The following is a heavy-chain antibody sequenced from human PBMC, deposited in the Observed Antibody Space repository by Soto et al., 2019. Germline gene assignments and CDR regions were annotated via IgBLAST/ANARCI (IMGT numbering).Heavy chain of an antibody. Sequence: EVQLLESGGGLGQGGGSLRLSCAASGFTFSSYTMNWVHQAPGKGLEWVSLISARGGSTYYADSVKGRFTISRDNSKNTLYLQMNSLRAEDTGVYYCARDPPNDKTQLDYGMDVWGQGTAVTVSS. CDR2: ISARGGST. D-gene: IGHD2-2*01. V-gene: IGHV3-23*01. CDR3: ARDPPNDKTQLDYGMDV. J-gene: IGHJ6*02. CDR1: GFTFSSYT.